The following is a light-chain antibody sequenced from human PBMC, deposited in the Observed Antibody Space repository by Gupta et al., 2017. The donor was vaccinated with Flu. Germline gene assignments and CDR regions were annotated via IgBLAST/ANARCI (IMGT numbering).Light chain of an antibody. V-gene: IGLV2-14*01. CDR1: SSDVGGSDS. Sequence: SALTQPASVSGSPGPSITISCTGTSSDVGGSDSVSWYHQHPGKAPKLLIYDVSNRPSGVPGRFSGSKYGTTAAVTITGLQAEDETDYYCNSQTSSSTVYVFGTGTKVTVL. CDR2: DVS. CDR3: NSQTSSSTVYV. J-gene: IGLJ1*01.